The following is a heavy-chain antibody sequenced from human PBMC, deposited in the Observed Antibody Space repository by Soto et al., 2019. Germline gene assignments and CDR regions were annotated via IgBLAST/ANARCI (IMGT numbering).Heavy chain of an antibody. CDR1: GDNFATFW. V-gene: IGHV5-51*01. J-gene: IGHJ5*02. D-gene: IGHD3-9*01. CDR2: IYPENSNV. CDR3: ARRLYFDTWFDP. Sequence: HGESLKISCKASGDNFATFWIGWVRQVPGEGLEWMAIIYPENSNVEYSPSYKGRITISADKSLNTAYLQWNSLRASDSAMYYCARRLYFDTWFDPWGQGTLVTVSS.